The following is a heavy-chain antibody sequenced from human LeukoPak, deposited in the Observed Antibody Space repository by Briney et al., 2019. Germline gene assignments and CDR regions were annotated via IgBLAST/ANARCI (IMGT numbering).Heavy chain of an antibody. D-gene: IGHD2-15*01. Sequence: ASVKVSCKASGYIFTNHPMSWVRQAPGQGLEWMGWINTNTGNPTYAQGFTERFVFSWDTSVSTAYLQISSLKAEDTAVYYCARDSYCSGGTCYSRVGYWGQGTVVTVSS. J-gene: IGHJ4*02. V-gene: IGHV7-4-1*02. CDR2: INTNTGNP. CDR1: GYIFTNHP. CDR3: ARDSYCSGGTCYSRVGY.